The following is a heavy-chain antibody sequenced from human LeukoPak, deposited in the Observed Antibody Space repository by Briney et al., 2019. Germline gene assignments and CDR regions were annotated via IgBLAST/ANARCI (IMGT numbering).Heavy chain of an antibody. CDR3: AREDYDIHWFDP. J-gene: IGHJ5*02. CDR2: INPTGGST. V-gene: IGHV1-46*01. Sequence: ASVKVSCKASGYTFTSYFMHWVRQAPGQGLEWMGIINPTGGSTTYAQKFQGRVTMTRDTSTSAVYMELSSLRSDDTAVYYCAREDYDIHWFDPWGQGTLVTVSS. D-gene: IGHD3-9*01. CDR1: GYTFTSYF.